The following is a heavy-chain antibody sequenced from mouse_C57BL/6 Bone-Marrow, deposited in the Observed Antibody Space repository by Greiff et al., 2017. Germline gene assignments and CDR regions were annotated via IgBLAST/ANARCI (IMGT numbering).Heavy chain of an antibody. CDR1: GFNIKDDY. V-gene: IGHV14-4*01. J-gene: IGHJ1*03. CDR3: TREGAAIYGSTWYFDV. Sequence: EVQVVESGAELVRPGASVKLSCTASGFNIKDDYMHWVKQRPEQGLEWIGWIDPENGDTEYASKFQGKATITADTSSNTAYLQLRSLTSEDSAVYYCTREGAAIYGSTWYFDVWGTGTTVTVSS. D-gene: IGHD1-1*01. CDR2: IDPENGDT.